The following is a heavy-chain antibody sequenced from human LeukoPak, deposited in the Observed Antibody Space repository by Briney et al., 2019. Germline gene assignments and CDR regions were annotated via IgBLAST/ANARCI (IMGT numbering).Heavy chain of an antibody. D-gene: IGHD6-19*01. CDR1: GFTFSSYA. Sequence: GGSLRLSCAASGFTFSSYAMHWVRQAPGKGLEWVAVISYDGSNKYYADSVKGRFTISRDNSKNTLYLQMNSLRAEDTAVYYCARARLGIAVAGGHNWFDPWGQGTLVTISS. CDR3: ARARLGIAVAGGHNWFDP. J-gene: IGHJ5*02. V-gene: IGHV3-30*04. CDR2: ISYDGSNK.